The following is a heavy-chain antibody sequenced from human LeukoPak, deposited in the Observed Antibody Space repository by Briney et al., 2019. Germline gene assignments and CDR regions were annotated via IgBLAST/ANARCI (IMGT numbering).Heavy chain of an antibody. V-gene: IGHV3-21*01. CDR3: ARVGCSGGTCYDY. CDR2: ISSGSNYI. CDR1: GFTFSSYS. J-gene: IGHJ4*02. D-gene: IGHD2-15*01. Sequence: GGPLRLSCAASGFTFSSYSMYWVRLAPGKGLERVSFISSGSNYIYYTDSVKGRFTISRDNAKNSLYLQMNSLRVEDTAIYYCARVGCSGGTCYDYWGQGTLVTVSS.